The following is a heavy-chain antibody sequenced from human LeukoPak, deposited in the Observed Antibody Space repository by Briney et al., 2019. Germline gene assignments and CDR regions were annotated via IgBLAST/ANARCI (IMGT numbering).Heavy chain of an antibody. D-gene: IGHD4-17*01. CDR2: INPNSGGT. CDR3: ARDVGDYGSEAFDI. V-gene: IGHV1-2*04. J-gene: IGHJ3*02. CDR1: GYIFTSYY. Sequence: GASVKVSCKASGYIFTSYYMHWVRQAPGQGLGWMGWINPNSGGTNYAQKFQGWVTMTRDTSISTAYMELSRLRSDDTAVYYCARDVGDYGSEAFDIWGQGTMVTVSS.